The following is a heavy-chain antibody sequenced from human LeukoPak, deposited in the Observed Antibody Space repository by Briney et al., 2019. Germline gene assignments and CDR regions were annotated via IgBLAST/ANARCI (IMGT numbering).Heavy chain of an antibody. CDR2: IKSRADGGTA. CDR3: TTEVVAWTPNNFYYSAMDV. Sequence: GGSLRLSCAASGFSFNDAWMNWVRQAPGKGLEWVGRIKSRADGGTADYAAPVRCRFTISRDDSKNTLYLQMNSLKTEDTAVYYCTTEVVAWTPNNFYYSAMDVWGQGTTVSASS. CDR1: GFSFNDAW. V-gene: IGHV3-15*01. D-gene: IGHD2-21*01. J-gene: IGHJ6*02.